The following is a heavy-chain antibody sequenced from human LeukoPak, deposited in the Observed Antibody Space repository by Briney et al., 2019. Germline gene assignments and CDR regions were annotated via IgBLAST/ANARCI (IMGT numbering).Heavy chain of an antibody. CDR2: MNPNSGNT. V-gene: IGHV1-8*01. D-gene: IGHD6-13*01. J-gene: IGHJ6*03. CDR1: GYTFTSYD. CDR3: ARRSSRSPAAGYYYYMDV. Sequence: ASVKVSCNASGYTFTSYDINWVRQGTGQGLEWMGWMNPNSGNTGYAQKFQGRVTMTRNTSISTAYMELSSLRSGDTAVYYCARRSSRSPAAGYYYYMDVWGKGTTVTVSS.